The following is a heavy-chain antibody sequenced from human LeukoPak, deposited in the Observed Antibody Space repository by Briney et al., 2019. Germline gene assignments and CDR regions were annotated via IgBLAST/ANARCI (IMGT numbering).Heavy chain of an antibody. V-gene: IGHV4-59*01. CDR2: IFYSGST. CDR1: GDSISSYY. Sequence: SETLSLTCIVSGDSISSYYWSWIRQPPGRGLEWIGYIFYSGSTNYNPSLKSRVTISVDTSKSQFSLKLSSVTAADTAVYYCARGIGLRYFDWTFDYWGQGTLVTVSS. CDR3: ARGIGLRYFDWTFDY. J-gene: IGHJ4*02. D-gene: IGHD3-9*01.